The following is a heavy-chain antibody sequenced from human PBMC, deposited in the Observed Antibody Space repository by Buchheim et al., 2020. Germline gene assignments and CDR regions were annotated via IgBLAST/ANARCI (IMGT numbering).Heavy chain of an antibody. CDR1: GFSLSTSGMR. CDR2: IDWDDDK. Sequence: QVTLKESGPALVKPTQTLTLTCTFSGFSLSTSGMRVSWIRQPPGKALEWLARIDWDDDKFYSTSLKTRLTISKGTFKNQVVLTMTNMDPVDTATYYCNGVLSFYYYGMDVWGQGTT. CDR3: NGVLSFYYYGMDV. V-gene: IGHV2-70*04. D-gene: IGHD6-6*01. J-gene: IGHJ6*02.